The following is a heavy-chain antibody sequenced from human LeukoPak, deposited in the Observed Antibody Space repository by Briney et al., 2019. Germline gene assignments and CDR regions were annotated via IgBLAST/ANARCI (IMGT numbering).Heavy chain of an antibody. Sequence: PGGSLRLSCAASGFTFSSYSMNWVRQAPGKGLEWVSYISSSSSTIYYADSVKGRFTISRDNAKNSLYLQMNSLRAEDTAVYYCARAELGMGGEYFDYWGQGTLVTVSS. J-gene: IGHJ4*02. V-gene: IGHV3-48*01. CDR3: ARAELGMGGEYFDY. D-gene: IGHD7-27*01. CDR1: GFTFSSYS. CDR2: ISSSSSTI.